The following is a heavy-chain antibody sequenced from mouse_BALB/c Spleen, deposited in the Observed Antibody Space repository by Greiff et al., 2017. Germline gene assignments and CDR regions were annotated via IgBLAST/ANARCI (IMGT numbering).Heavy chain of an antibody. CDR2: IWAGGST. CDR3: ARADGYYKRVFDY. V-gene: IGHV2-9*02. CDR1: GFSLTSYG. Sequence: VQVVESGPCLVAPSQSLSITCTVSGFSLTSYGVHWVRQPPGKGLEWLGVIWAGGSTNYNSALMSRLSISKDNSKSQVFLKMNSLQTDDTAMYYCARADGYYKRVFDYWGQGTTLTVSS. J-gene: IGHJ2*01. D-gene: IGHD2-3*01.